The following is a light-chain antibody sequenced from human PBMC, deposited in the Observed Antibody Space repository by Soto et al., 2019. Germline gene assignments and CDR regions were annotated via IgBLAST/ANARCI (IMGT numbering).Light chain of an antibody. V-gene: IGKV3-15*01. CDR1: QSVSSN. Sequence: EIVMTQSPATLSVSPGERATLSCRASQSVSSNLAWYQQKPGQTPRLLIYGASTRATGIPARFSGSGSGTEFALTISSLQSEDFAIYYCQHYNNCPPFTFGGGTKVEIK. CDR3: QHYNNCPPFT. J-gene: IGKJ4*01. CDR2: GAS.